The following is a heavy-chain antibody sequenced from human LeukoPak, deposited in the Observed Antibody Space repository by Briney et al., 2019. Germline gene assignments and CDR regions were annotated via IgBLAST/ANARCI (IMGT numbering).Heavy chain of an antibody. CDR3: ARSTYYYDSSGHKDY. D-gene: IGHD3-22*01. CDR1: GFTFSSYA. Sequence: GGSLRLSCSASGFTFSSYAMSWVRQAPGKGLECVSAISGSGTGTFYADSVKGRFTISRDISKNTLYLQMNSLRAEDTAVYYCARSTYYYDSSGHKDYWGQGTLVTVSS. CDR2: ISGSGTGT. J-gene: IGHJ4*02. V-gene: IGHV3-23*01.